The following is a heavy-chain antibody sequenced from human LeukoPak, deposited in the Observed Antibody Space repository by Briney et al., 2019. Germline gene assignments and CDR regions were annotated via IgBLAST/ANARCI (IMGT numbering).Heavy chain of an antibody. CDR1: GGSFSGYY. V-gene: IGHV4-34*01. J-gene: IGHJ6*02. CDR3: ARDDYDFWSGYYVDV. CDR2: INHSGST. Sequence: SETLSLTCAVYGGSFSGYYWGWIRQPPGKGLEWIGEINHSGSTNYNPSLKSRVTISVDTSKNQFSLKLSSVTAADTAVYYCARDDYDFWSGYYVDVWGQGTTVTVSS. D-gene: IGHD3-3*01.